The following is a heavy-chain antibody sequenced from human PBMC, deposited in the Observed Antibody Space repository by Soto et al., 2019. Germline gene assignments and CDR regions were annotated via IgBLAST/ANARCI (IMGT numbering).Heavy chain of an antibody. J-gene: IGHJ4*02. D-gene: IGHD3-16*01. CDR2: IYSGGST. Sequence: GGSLRLSCAASGFTVSTKYMSWVRQAPGKGLEWVSVIYSGGSTFYADSVSGRFTISRDNSKNTVNLQMNSLRAEDTAVYYRARDPWAADYWGQGTLVTVSS. V-gene: IGHV3-66*01. CDR1: GFTVSTKY. CDR3: ARDPWAADY.